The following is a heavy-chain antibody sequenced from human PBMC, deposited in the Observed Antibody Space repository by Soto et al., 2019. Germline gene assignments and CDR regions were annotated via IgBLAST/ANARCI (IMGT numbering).Heavy chain of an antibody. J-gene: IGHJ4*02. V-gene: IGHV1-3*01. D-gene: IGHD3-22*01. CDR1: GYTFTSYA. Sequence: QVQLVQSGAEVKKPGASVKVSCKASGYTFTSYAMHWVRQAPGQRLEWMGWINAGNGNTKYSQKFQGRVTITRDTSASTAYMELSSLRSEDTAVYYCARDFHPYYYDSSGYYPGYWGQGTLVTVSS. CDR3: ARDFHPYYYDSSGYYPGY. CDR2: INAGNGNT.